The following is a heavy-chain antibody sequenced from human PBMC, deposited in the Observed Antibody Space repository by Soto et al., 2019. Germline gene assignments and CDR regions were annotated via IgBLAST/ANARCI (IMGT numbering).Heavy chain of an antibody. V-gene: IGHV3-33*01. D-gene: IGHD1-7*01. J-gene: IGHJ6*02. CDR3: ARDQEPGTHGRNYYYYGMDV. CDR2: IWYDGSNK. CDR1: GXTXSSYG. Sequence: QVQXVESXXGXXXXXRSXXLXXXASGXTXSSYGMXWVRQAPXXXXXXXAVIWYDGSNKYYADSVKGRFTISRDNSKNTLXLQXNXXXXXXXAVYYCARDQEPGTHGRNYYYYGMDVWGQGTTVTVXS.